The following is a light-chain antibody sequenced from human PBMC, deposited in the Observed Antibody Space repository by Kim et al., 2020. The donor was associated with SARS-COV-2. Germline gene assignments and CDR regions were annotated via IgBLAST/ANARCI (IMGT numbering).Light chain of an antibody. CDR1: QSISTW. V-gene: IGKV1-5*03. Sequence: DIQMTQSPSTLSASVGDRVTITCRASQSISTWLAWYQQKPGQAPKVLISKASSLESGVPSRFSGSGSGTEFTLTISSLQPDDFATYYCQKYNSYSTFGQGTKVDIK. CDR3: QKYNSYST. CDR2: KAS. J-gene: IGKJ1*01.